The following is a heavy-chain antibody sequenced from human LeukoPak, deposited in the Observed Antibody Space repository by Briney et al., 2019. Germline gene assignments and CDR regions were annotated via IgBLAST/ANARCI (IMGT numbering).Heavy chain of an antibody. Sequence: PGGSLRLSCAASGFTVSSNYMSWVRQAPGKGLEWVSVIYSGGSTYYADSVKGRFTISRDNSKNTLYLQMNSLRAEDTAVYYCARTYYDFWSGYHFDYWGQGTLVTVSS. V-gene: IGHV3-53*01. CDR3: ARTYYDFWSGYHFDY. CDR2: IYSGGST. CDR1: GFTVSSNY. J-gene: IGHJ4*02. D-gene: IGHD3-3*01.